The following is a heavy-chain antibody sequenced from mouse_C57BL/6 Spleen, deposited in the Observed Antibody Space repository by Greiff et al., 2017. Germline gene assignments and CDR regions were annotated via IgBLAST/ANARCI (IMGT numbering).Heavy chain of an antibody. D-gene: IGHD6-1*01. Sequence: VQLQQSGPELVKPGASVKISCKASGYTFTDYYMNWVKQSHGKSLEWIGDINPNNGGTSYNQKFKGKGTLTVDKSSSTAYMERRSLTSEDSAVYYCARKAAHDNAMDYWGQGTSVTVSS. J-gene: IGHJ4*01. CDR1: GYTFTDYY. CDR2: INPNNGGT. CDR3: ARKAAHDNAMDY. V-gene: IGHV1-26*01.